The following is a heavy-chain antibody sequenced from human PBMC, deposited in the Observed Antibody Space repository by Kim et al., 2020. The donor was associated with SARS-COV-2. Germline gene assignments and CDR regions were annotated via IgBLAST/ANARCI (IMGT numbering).Heavy chain of an antibody. D-gene: IGHD2-2*01. CDR1: GFTFSSYA. J-gene: IGHJ6*02. CDR2: ISGSGGST. Sequence: GGSLRLSCAASGFTFSSYAMSWVRQAPGKGLEWVSAISGSGGSTYYADSVKGRFTISRDNSKNTLYLQMNSLRAEDTAVYYCAKDRKELGYCSSTSCYDYYYGMDVWGQGTTVTVSS. V-gene: IGHV3-23*01. CDR3: AKDRKELGYCSSTSCYDYYYGMDV.